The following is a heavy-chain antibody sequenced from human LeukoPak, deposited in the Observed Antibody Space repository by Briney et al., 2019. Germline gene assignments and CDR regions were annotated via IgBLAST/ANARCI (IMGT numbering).Heavy chain of an antibody. CDR1: GFTFRTCS. CDR2: ISSRGSNT. V-gene: IGHV3-30-3*01. Sequence: PGRSLRVSRGASGFTFRTCSIHWVRQAPGKGLEWVAVISSRGSNTYYADSVRGRFSISRDNSKNTLYLQMNSLTAEDTAVYYCARGKITEPPDHWGAGTLVTVSS. J-gene: IGHJ4*03. D-gene: IGHD5-24*01. CDR3: ARGKITEPPDH.